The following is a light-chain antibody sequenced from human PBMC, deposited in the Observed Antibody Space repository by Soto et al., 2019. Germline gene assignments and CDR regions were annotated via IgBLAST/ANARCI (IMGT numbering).Light chain of an antibody. CDR2: GAS. CDR1: QSVSSSY. CDR3: QQYGSSPLT. V-gene: IGKV3-20*01. Sequence: EIVLTQSPGTLSLSPGERATLSCRASQSVSSSYLAWYQQKPGQAPRLLIYGASSRATGIPDRFSGSGSGTDFTLTISRLDPEDFAEYYCQQYGSSPLTFGGGTKVEIK. J-gene: IGKJ4*01.